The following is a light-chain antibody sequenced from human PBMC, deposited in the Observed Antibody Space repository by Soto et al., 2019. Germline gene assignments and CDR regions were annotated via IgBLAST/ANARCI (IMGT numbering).Light chain of an antibody. Sequence: QSVLTQPPSASGSPGQSVTISCTGTSSDVGGYNYVSWYQQHPGKAPKLVIYEVTKRPSGVPDRFSGSKSGNTASLTVSGLQAEDEADSYCSSFTGASTIFGTGTKLTVL. CDR3: SSFTGASTI. CDR2: EVT. CDR1: SSDVGGYNY. J-gene: IGLJ1*01. V-gene: IGLV2-8*01.